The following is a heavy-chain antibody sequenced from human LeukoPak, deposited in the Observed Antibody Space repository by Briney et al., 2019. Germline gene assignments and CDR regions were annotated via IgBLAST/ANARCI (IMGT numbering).Heavy chain of an antibody. D-gene: IGHD6-13*01. CDR2: IIPIFGTA. J-gene: IGHJ4*02. Sequence: ASVKVSCKASGGTFSSYAISWVRQAPGQGLEWMGGIIPIFGTANYAQKFQGRVTITADESTSTAYMELSSLRSEDTAVYYCARGGPNSPLAAAGFRFDYWGQGTLVTVSS. V-gene: IGHV1-69*13. CDR1: GGTFSSYA. CDR3: ARGGPNSPLAAAGFRFDY.